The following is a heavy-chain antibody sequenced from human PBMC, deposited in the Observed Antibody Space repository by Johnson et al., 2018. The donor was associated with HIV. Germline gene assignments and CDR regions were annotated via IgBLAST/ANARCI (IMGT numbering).Heavy chain of an antibody. CDR2: IKQDGSEK. V-gene: IGHV3-7*02. CDR3: ARGRKSSGYIDAFDI. Sequence: VQLVESGGGVVQPGRSLRLSCAASGFTFSSYWMNWVRQAPGKGLEWVANIKQDGSEKYYVDSVKGRFTISRDNAKNSLSLQMNSRRAEDTAVYYCARGRKSSGYIDAFDIWGQGTMVTVSS. CDR1: GFTFSSYW. J-gene: IGHJ3*02. D-gene: IGHD3-22*01.